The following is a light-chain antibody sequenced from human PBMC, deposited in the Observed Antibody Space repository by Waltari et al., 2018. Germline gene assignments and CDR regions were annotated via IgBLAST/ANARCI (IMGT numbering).Light chain of an antibody. V-gene: IGKV1-5*03. Sequence: DIVMTQSPDFLPVSLGERATITCRSSQSIRSWLAWYQQKPGKAPKLLISKASTLESGVPSRFSGSGSGTEFTLTISSLQPDDFATYHCQQYKSPPWTFGQGTKVEIK. CDR1: QSIRSW. J-gene: IGKJ1*01. CDR2: KAS. CDR3: QQYKSPPWT.